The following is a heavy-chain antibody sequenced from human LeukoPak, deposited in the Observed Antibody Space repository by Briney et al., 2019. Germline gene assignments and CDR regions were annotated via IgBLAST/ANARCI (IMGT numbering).Heavy chain of an antibody. V-gene: IGHV3-7*03. CDR1: GFTFSSYW. CDR2: IKQDGSEK. D-gene: IGHD3-22*01. J-gene: IGHJ4*02. CDR3: AKDISPYYYDSSGYYPY. Sequence: GGSLRLSCAASGFTFSSYWMSWVRQAPGKGLEWVANIKQDGSEKYYVDSVKGRFTISRDNAKNSLYLQMNSLRAEDTALYYCAKDISPYYYDSSGYYPYWGQGTLVTVSS.